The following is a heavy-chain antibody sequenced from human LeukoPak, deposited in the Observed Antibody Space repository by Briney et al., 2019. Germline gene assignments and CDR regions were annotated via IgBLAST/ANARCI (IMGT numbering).Heavy chain of an antibody. V-gene: IGHV3-21*01. Sequence: PGGSLRLSCAASGFTFSSYSMNWVRQAPGKGLEWVSSISSSSSYIYYADSVKGRFTISRDNAKNSLYLQMNSLRAEDTAVYYCARAYDSSGYVDYWGQGTLVTVSS. CDR1: GFTFSSYS. D-gene: IGHD3-22*01. J-gene: IGHJ4*02. CDR3: ARAYDSSGYVDY. CDR2: ISSSSSYI.